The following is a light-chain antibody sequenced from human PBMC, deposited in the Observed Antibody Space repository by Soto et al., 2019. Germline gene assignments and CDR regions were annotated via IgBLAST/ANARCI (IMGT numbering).Light chain of an antibody. V-gene: IGKV1-5*01. Sequence: DIQMTQSPSTLSASVGDRVTITCRASQSISSRLAWYQQTSGKAPKLLIYGASTLESGVPSRFSGSGSGTDFTLTISSLQPEDFATYYCQQSYSTWTFGQGTKVDIK. CDR3: QQSYSTWT. J-gene: IGKJ1*01. CDR2: GAS. CDR1: QSISSR.